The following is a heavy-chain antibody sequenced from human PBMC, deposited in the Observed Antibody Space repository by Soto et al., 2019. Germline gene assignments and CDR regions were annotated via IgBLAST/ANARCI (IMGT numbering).Heavy chain of an antibody. J-gene: IGHJ4*02. D-gene: IGHD6-25*01. V-gene: IGHV3-30*18. Sequence: QVQLVESGGGVVQPGRSLRLSCAASGFTFSSYGMHWVRQAPGKGLEWVAVISYDGSNKYYADSVKGRLTISRDNSKNTLYLQMNSLRAEDTAVYYCAKDDAFSETLDYWGQGTLVTVSS. CDR2: ISYDGSNK. CDR3: AKDDAFSETLDY. CDR1: GFTFSSYG.